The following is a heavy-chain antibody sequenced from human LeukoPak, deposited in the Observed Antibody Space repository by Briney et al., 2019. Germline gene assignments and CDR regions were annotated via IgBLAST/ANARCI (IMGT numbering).Heavy chain of an antibody. CDR1: GGTFSSYA. J-gene: IGHJ4*02. D-gene: IGHD1-14*01. CDR3: ARSPELSAYFDY. V-gene: IGHV1-69*01. Sequence: ASVTVSCKASGGTFSSYAISWVRQAPGQGLEWMGGIIPIFGTANYAQKFQGRVTITADESTSTAYMELSSLRSEDTAVYYCARSPELSAYFDYWGQGTLVTVSS. CDR2: IIPIFGTA.